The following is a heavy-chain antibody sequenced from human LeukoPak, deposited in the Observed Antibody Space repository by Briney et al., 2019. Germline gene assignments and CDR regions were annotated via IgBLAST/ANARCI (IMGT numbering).Heavy chain of an antibody. D-gene: IGHD5-12*01. CDR3: ARDRVGVSAYDSLFDY. V-gene: IGHV3-74*01. CDR2: INVDGSRK. CDR1: GFIFSNYW. J-gene: IGHJ4*02. Sequence: GGSLRLSCAASGFIFSNYWMHWVRQVPGKGLLWVSRINVDGSRKIYADSVKGRFTISRDNAKNSLYLQMNSLRAEDTAVYYCARDRVGVSAYDSLFDYWGQGTLVTVSS.